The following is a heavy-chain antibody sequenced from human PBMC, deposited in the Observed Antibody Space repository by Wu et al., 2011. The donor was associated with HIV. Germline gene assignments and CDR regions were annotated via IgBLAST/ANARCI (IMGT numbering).Heavy chain of an antibody. D-gene: IGHD2-21*01. CDR2: IMPIFGAT. Sequence: QVQLVQSWAEVKKPGSSVKVSCKASGGAFSSYGISWVRQAPGQGLEWMGRIMPIFGATNYAQKFQGRVTITADTSTSTAYMEMSSLTSEDTAVYYCARENARGGEHNDFWGPGSLVTVSS. V-gene: IGHV1-69*14. CDR3: ARENARGGEHNDF. J-gene: IGHJ4*02. CDR1: GGAFSSYG.